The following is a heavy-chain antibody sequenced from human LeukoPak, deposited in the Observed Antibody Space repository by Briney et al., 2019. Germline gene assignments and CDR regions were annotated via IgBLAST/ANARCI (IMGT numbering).Heavy chain of an antibody. CDR2: IYYSRST. D-gene: IGHD3-9*01. V-gene: IGHV4-59*01. CDR1: GGSISSYY. CDR3: ARVPYYDILTGYYDYYYYGMDV. J-gene: IGHJ6*04. Sequence: SETLSLTCTVSGGSISSYYWSWIRQPPGKGLEWIGYIYYSRSTNYNPSLKSRVTISVDTSKNQFSLKLSSVTAADTAVYYCARVPYYDILTGYYDYYYYGMDVWGKGTTVTVSS.